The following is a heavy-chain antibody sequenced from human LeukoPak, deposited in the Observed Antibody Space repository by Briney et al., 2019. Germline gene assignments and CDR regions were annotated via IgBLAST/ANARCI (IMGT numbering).Heavy chain of an antibody. Sequence: GGSLRFSCAASGFTFSSYWMSWVRQAPGKGLEWVANINQAGSEKYYVDSVKGRFTISRDNAKNSLYLQMNSLRAEDTAVYYCARDRWKDVGHYFDYWGQGTLVTVSS. CDR2: INQAGSEK. V-gene: IGHV3-7*01. CDR3: ARDRWKDVGHYFDY. CDR1: GFTFSSYW. J-gene: IGHJ4*02. D-gene: IGHD1-1*01.